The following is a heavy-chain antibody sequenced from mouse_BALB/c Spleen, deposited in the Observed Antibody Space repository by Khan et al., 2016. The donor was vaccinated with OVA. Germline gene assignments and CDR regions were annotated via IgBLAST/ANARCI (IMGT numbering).Heavy chain of an antibody. Sequence: QVQLKESGPGLVQPSQSLSITCTVSGFSLTNYGVHWIRQSPGRGLEWLGLIWSVGNTDYNAAFISRLTISKDNTKSQVFFKMNSLQVDDTAIYYSARKRGVHYNMDFWGQGISVTVSS. V-gene: IGHV2-2*01. CDR2: IWSVGNT. CDR3: ARKRGVHYNMDF. J-gene: IGHJ4*01. CDR1: GFSLTNYG.